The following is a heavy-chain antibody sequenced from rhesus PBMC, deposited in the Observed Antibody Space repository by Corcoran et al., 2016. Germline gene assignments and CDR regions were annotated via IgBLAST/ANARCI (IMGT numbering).Heavy chain of an antibody. V-gene: IGHV3-16*02. CDR2: IKNKADVGKE. J-gene: IGHJ4*01. CDR1: GFTFSDYY. Sequence: EVQLVESGGGLVQPGGSLRLSCAASGFTFSDYYMSWVRQAPGKGLDWVGRIKNKADVGKEANDESVKGRFNISRDDSKNTLYLQMNSLKTEDTAVYYCTRMYCTSTTCYAYYFDYWGQGVLVTVSS. D-gene: IGHD2-2*01. CDR3: TRMYCTSTTCYAYYFDY.